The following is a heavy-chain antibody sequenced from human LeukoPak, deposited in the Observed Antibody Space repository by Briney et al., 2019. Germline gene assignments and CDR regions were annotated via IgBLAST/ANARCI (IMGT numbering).Heavy chain of an antibody. Sequence: ASVKVSCKASGYTFNNSGISWVRQAPGQGLAWMGWISAYNGDTNYAQKFQGRVTMTTDTSTSTAYMELRSLRSDDTAVYYCARDSGTYSYFDYWGQGTLVTVSS. CDR3: ARDSGTYSYFDY. D-gene: IGHD1-26*01. CDR2: ISAYNGDT. CDR1: GYTFNNSG. J-gene: IGHJ4*02. V-gene: IGHV1-18*01.